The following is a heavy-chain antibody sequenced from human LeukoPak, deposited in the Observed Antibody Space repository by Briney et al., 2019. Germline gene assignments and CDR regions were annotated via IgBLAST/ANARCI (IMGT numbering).Heavy chain of an antibody. D-gene: IGHD6-13*01. CDR2: ISGGSGYI. J-gene: IGHJ4*02. CDR3: VGGPIAAAGEDY. Sequence: GGSLRLSCAASGFTFNSYSMNWVRQAPGKGLDWVSSISGGSGYIYYADSVKGRFTISRDNAKNSLYLQMNSLRAEDTAVYYCVGGPIAAAGEDYWGQGILVTVSS. V-gene: IGHV3-21*01. CDR1: GFTFNSYS.